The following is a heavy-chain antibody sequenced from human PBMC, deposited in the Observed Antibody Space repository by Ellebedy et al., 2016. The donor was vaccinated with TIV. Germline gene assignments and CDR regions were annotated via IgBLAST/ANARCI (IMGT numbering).Heavy chain of an antibody. V-gene: IGHV3-11*06. Sequence: GESLKISCAASGFTFSDYYMSWIRQAPGKGLEWISYISGSTTYTYYADSVKGRFTISRDNAKNSLYLQMNSLRAEDTAVYYCARDLSGWFGDFDSFDYWGQGTLVTVSS. CDR2: ISGSTTYT. D-gene: IGHD3-10*01. CDR1: GFTFSDYY. J-gene: IGHJ4*02. CDR3: ARDLSGWFGDFDSFDY.